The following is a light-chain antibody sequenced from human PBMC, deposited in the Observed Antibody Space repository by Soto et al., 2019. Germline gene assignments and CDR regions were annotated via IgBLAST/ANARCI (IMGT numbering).Light chain of an antibody. CDR1: SSDVGGYNY. Sequence: QSALTQPPSASGYPGQSVTISCTGTSSDVGGYNYVSWYQQHPGKAPKLMIYEVSKRPSGVPDRFSGSKSGNTASLTVSGLQAEDEADYDCSSYACSNIHVVFCGVTKLTVL. J-gene: IGLJ2*01. CDR2: EVS. V-gene: IGLV2-8*01. CDR3: SSYACSNIHVV.